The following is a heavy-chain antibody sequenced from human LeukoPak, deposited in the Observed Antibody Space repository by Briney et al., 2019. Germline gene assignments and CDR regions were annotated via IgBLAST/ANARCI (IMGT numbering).Heavy chain of an antibody. Sequence: GGSLRLSCAASGFTFSSSCMTWVRQAPGKGLEWVAHIKEDGTEEYYVDSVKGRFTISRDNAKKSLYLQMNRLRAEDTAVYYCARWNDGGEFDYWGQGTLVTVSS. CDR3: ARWNDGGEFDY. J-gene: IGHJ4*02. D-gene: IGHD1-1*01. CDR2: IKEDGTEE. CDR1: GFTFSSSC. V-gene: IGHV3-7*05.